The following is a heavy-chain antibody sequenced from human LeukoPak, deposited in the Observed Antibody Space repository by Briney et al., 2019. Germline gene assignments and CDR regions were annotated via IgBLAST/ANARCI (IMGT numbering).Heavy chain of an antibody. CDR2: IRYDGSNK. CDR1: GFTFSSYE. D-gene: IGHD5-24*01. Sequence: GGSLRLSCAASGFTFSSYEMNWVRQAPGKGLEWVAFIRYDGSNKYYADSVKGRFTISRDNAKNSLFLQMNSLRAEDTAVYYCAREGDGYNSPIDYWGQGTLVTVSS. J-gene: IGHJ4*02. CDR3: AREGDGYNSPIDY. V-gene: IGHV3-30*02.